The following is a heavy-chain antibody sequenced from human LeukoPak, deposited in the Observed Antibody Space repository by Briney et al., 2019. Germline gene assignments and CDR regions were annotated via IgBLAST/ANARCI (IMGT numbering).Heavy chain of an antibody. CDR2: ISSSGSTI. CDR1: GFTFSDYY. V-gene: IGHV3-11*01. Sequence: PGGSLRLSCAASGFTFSDYYMSWIRQAPGKGLEWVSYISSSGSTIYYADSVKGRFTISRDNAKNSLYLQMNSLRAEDTAVYYCAKTAEYYYDSSGPSDYWGQGTLVTVSS. CDR3: AKTAEYYYDSSGPSDY. J-gene: IGHJ4*02. D-gene: IGHD3-22*01.